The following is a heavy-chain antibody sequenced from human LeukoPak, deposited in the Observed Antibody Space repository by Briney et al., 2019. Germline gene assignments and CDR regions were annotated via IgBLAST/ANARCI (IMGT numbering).Heavy chain of an antibody. V-gene: IGHV4-59*01. CDR2: FYYSGST. J-gene: IGHJ3*02. CDR1: GGSISSYY. Sequence: PSETLSLTCTVSGGSISSYYWSWIRQPPGKGLEWIGYFYYSGSTNYNPSLKSRVTISLDTFKTQFSLKLSSVTAADTAVYYCARGGGLDAFDIWGQGTMVTVSS. CDR3: ARGGGLDAFDI. D-gene: IGHD5-24*01.